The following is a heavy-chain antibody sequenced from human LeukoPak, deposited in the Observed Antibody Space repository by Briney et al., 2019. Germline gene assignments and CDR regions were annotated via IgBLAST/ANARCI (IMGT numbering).Heavy chain of an antibody. CDR1: GFTFSSYA. J-gene: IGHJ4*02. V-gene: IGHV3-30-3*01. CDR2: ISYDGSNR. CDR3: ASVQQLVRGRPYDYVWGSYRYYFDY. Sequence: GGSLRLSCAASGFTFSSYAMHWVRQAPGKGLEWVAVISYDGSNRYYADSVKGRFTISRDNSKNTLYLQMNSLRAEDTAVYYCASVQQLVRGRPYDYVWGSYRYYFDYWGQGTLVTVSS. D-gene: IGHD3-16*02.